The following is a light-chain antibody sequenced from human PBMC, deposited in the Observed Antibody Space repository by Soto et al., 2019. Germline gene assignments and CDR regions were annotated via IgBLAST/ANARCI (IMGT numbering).Light chain of an antibody. V-gene: IGKV1-39*01. Sequence: DIQMTQSPSSLSASVGDRVTITCRASQSISRYWNWYQQKPGKAPKLLIYAASSLLGGVPSRFSGSGSGTDFTLTISSLQPEDFAIYYCQQSYSSPQTFGQGTKVDIK. CDR1: QSISRY. J-gene: IGKJ1*01. CDR2: AAS. CDR3: QQSYSSPQT.